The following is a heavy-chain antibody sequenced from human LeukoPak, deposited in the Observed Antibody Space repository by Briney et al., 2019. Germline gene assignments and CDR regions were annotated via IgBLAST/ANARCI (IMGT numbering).Heavy chain of an antibody. Sequence: GGSLRLSCAASGFTFSNYWMHWVRQAPGKGLVWVSRINSDGINTSYADSVKGRFTISRDNAKNTLNLQMNSLRAEDTAVYYCAKDTPDSSAYYLENWGQGTLVTVSS. D-gene: IGHD3-22*01. V-gene: IGHV3-74*01. CDR3: AKDTPDSSAYYLEN. CDR2: INSDGINT. J-gene: IGHJ4*02. CDR1: GFTFSNYW.